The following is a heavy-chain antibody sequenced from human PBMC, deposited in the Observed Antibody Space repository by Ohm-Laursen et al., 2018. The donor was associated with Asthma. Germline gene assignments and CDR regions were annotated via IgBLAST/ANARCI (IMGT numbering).Heavy chain of an antibody. CDR1: GYTFSRYS. CDR2: ISTASTFI. V-gene: IGHV3-21*01. CDR3: ARGLDVIVGGDGALVY. J-gene: IGHJ4*02. Sequence: SLRLSCAASGYTFSRYSIHWVRQVPGKGLEWVASISTASTFIYYADSVRGRFTTSRDNSKNTLYLQMNSLRAEDTAVYYCARGLDVIVGGDGALVYWGQGTLVTVSS. D-gene: IGHD2-21*01.